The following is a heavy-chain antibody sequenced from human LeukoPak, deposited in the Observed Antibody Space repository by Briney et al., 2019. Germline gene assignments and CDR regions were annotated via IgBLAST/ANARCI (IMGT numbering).Heavy chain of an antibody. D-gene: IGHD2-15*01. Sequence: PSETLSLTCTVSGDSISGFYWSWLRQPPGKGLEWIGHIYYSGSTNYNPSLKSRVTISVDTSKNHFSLKLSSMTAADTAVYYCARGVVAAPTNFDYWGQGTLVTVSS. CDR1: GDSISGFY. CDR2: IYYSGST. CDR3: ARGVVAAPTNFDY. J-gene: IGHJ4*02. V-gene: IGHV4-59*01.